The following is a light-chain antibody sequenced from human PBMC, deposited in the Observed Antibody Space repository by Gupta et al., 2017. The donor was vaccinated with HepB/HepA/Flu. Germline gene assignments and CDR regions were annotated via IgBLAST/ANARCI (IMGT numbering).Light chain of an antibody. CDR1: SSHIGAGYD. CDR2: VNN. CDR3: QSYDRSRRTTV. V-gene: IGLV1-40*01. Sequence: QSVLTQPPSVSGAPGQRVTISCTGSSSHIGAGYDVHWYQQLPGTAPKLLIYVNNNRPSGVPDRFSGSKSGTSASLAITGLQAADEANYYCQSYDRSRRTTVFGGGTKLTVL. J-gene: IGLJ3*02.